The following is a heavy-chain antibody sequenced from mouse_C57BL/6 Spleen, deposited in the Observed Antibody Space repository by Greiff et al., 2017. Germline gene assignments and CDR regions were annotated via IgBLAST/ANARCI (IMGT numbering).Heavy chain of an antibody. J-gene: IGHJ3*01. V-gene: IGHV1-55*01. CDR1: GYTFTSYW. D-gene: IGHD1-1*01. Sequence: QVQLQQSGAELVKPGASVKMSCKASGYTFTSYWITWVKQRPGQGLEWIGDIYPGSGSTNYNEKFKSKATLTVDTSSSTAYMQLSSLTSEDSAVYYCARWGYYYGPWFAYWGQGTLVTVSA. CDR3: ARWGYYYGPWFAY. CDR2: IYPGSGST.